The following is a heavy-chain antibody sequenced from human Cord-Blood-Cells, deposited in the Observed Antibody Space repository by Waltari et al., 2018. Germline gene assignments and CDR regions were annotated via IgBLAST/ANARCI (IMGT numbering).Heavy chain of an antibody. D-gene: IGHD2-21*01. CDR2: IIPIFGTA. J-gene: IGHJ6*02. Sequence: QVQLVQSGAEVKKPGSSVKVSCKASGGTFSSYAISWVRQAPGQGLEWMGGIIPIFGTANYAQKFEGRGTITADESTSTADMELSSLRSEDTAVYYCARDRQASYCGGDCDYYYYGMDGWGQGTTVTVSS. CDR1: GGTFSSYA. CDR3: ARDRQASYCGGDCDYYYYGMDG. V-gene: IGHV1-69*01.